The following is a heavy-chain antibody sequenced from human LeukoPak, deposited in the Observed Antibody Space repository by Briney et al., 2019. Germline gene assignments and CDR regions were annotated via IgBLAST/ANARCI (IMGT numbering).Heavy chain of an antibody. J-gene: IGHJ5*02. D-gene: IGHD2-2*01. CDR2: IYHSGST. Sequence: PSETLSLTYTVSGYSISSGYYWGWIRQPPGKGLEWIGSIYHSGSTYYNPSLKSRVTISVDTSKNQLSLKLSSVTAADTAVYYCASNLHYCSSASCWDFDPWGQGTLVTVSS. V-gene: IGHV4-38-2*02. CDR1: GYSISSGYY. CDR3: ASNLHYCSSASCWDFDP.